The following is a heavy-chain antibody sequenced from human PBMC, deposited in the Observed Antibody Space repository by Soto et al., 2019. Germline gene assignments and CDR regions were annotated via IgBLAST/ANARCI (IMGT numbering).Heavy chain of an antibody. D-gene: IGHD1-26*01. J-gene: IGHJ3*02. V-gene: IGHV4-34*01. CDR1: GGSFSGYY. CDR2: INYSGST. CDR3: ARGGWGGSYSHDAFDI. Sequence: SETLSLTCAVYGGSFSGYYWSWIRQPPGKGLEWIGEINYSGSTNYNPSLKSRVTISVDTSKNQFSLKLSSVTAADTAVYYCARGGWGGSYSHDAFDIWGQGTMVTVSS.